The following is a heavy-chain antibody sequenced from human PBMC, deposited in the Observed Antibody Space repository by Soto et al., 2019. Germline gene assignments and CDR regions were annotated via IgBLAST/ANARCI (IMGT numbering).Heavy chain of an antibody. J-gene: IGHJ6*02. CDR1: GVTFSTGQ. Sequence: LSGAGSGVTFSTGQMKWVRHAPGKGLEWVSYISSSGSTIYYAYSVKGRFTISRDNAKNSLYLQMKSMRAEDTAVYYCAGDYSSSSGYYYGMGCWGRGTTGIVSS. D-gene: IGHD6-6*01. CDR3: AGDYSSSSGYYYGMGC. V-gene: IGHV3-48*03. CDR2: ISSSGSTI.